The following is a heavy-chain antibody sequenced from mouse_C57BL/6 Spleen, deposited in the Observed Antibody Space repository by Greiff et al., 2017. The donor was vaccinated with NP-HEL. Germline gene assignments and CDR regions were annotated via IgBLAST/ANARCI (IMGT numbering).Heavy chain of an antibody. CDR1: GFTFSDYG. Sequence: EVMLVESGGGLVKPGGSLKLSCAASGFTFSDYGMHWVRQAPEKGLEWVAYISSGSSTIYYADTVKGRFTISRDNAKNTLFLQMTSLRSEDTAMYYCARDLTGTEAYWGQGTLVTVSA. D-gene: IGHD4-1*01. V-gene: IGHV5-17*01. CDR2: ISSGSSTI. J-gene: IGHJ3*01. CDR3: ARDLTGTEAY.